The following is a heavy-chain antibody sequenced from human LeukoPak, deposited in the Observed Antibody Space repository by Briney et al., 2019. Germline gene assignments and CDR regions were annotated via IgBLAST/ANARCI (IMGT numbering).Heavy chain of an antibody. D-gene: IGHD3-10*01. CDR1: GFTFSSYS. CDR3: ARAITMVRAPFDY. V-gene: IGHV3-21*01. Sequence: GGSLRLSCAASGFTFSSYSMNWVRQAPGKGLEWVSSISSSSSYIYYADSVKGRFTISRDNAKNSLYLQMNSLRAEDTAVYYCARAITMVRAPFDYWGQGTLVTVSS. J-gene: IGHJ4*02. CDR2: ISSSSSYI.